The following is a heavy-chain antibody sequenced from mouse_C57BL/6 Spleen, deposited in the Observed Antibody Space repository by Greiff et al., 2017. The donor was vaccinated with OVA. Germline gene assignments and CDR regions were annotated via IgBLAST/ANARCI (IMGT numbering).Heavy chain of an antibody. CDR3: ARIWDYYFDY. CDR2: INPNNGGT. Sequence: QLQQSGPELVKPGASVKISCKASGYTFTDYYMNWVKQSHGKSLEWIGDINPNNGGTSYNQKFKGKATLTVDKSSSTAYMELRSLTSEDSAVYYCARIWDYYFDYWGQGTTLTVSS. V-gene: IGHV1-26*01. CDR1: GYTFTDYY. D-gene: IGHD4-1*01. J-gene: IGHJ2*01.